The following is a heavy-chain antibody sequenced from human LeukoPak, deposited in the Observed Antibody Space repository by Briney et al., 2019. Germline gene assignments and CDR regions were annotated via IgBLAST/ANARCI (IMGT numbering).Heavy chain of an antibody. Sequence: GESLRLSCAASGFKFDEYAMHWVRQVPGQGLEWVSGITWNSGSVGYADSVRGRFTISRDNAKNSLYLQMNSLRPEDTALYYCAKDGAIFGVPITRGGMDVWGQGTTVTVSS. CDR1: GFKFDEYA. CDR3: AKDGAIFGVPITRGGMDV. D-gene: IGHD3-3*01. CDR2: ITWNSGSV. V-gene: IGHV3-9*01. J-gene: IGHJ6*02.